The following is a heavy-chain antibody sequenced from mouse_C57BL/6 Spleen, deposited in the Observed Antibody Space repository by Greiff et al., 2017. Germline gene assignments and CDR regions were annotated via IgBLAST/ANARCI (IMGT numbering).Heavy chain of an antibody. CDR1: GFTFSSYA. CDR2: ISDGGSYT. CDR3: ARDWGDYGAMAY. J-gene: IGHJ4*01. V-gene: IGHV5-4*01. Sequence: EVKLMESGGGLVKPGGSLKLSCAASGFTFSSYAMPWVRQTPEKRLEWVATISDGGSYTYYPDNVKGRFTISRDNAKNNLYLQMSHLKSEDTAMDYCARDWGDYGAMAYWGQGTSVTVSS.